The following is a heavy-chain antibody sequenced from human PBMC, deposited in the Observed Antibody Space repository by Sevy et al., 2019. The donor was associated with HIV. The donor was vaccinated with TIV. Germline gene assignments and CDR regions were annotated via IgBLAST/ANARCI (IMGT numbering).Heavy chain of an antibody. J-gene: IGHJ6*02. V-gene: IGHV3-30*18. CDR2: ISYDGSNK. D-gene: IGHD2-15*01. CDR1: GFTFSSYG. CDR3: AKDLSDIVVVVAAKTYYYGMDV. Sequence: GGSLRLSCAASGFTFSSYGMHWVRQAPGKGLEWVAVISYDGSNKYYADSVKGRFTISRDNSKSTLYLQMNSLRAEDTAVYYCAKDLSDIVVVVAAKTYYYGMDVWGQGTTVTVSS.